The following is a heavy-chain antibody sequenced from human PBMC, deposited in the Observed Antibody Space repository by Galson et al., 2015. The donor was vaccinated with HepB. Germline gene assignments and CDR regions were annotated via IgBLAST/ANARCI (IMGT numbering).Heavy chain of an antibody. D-gene: IGHD6-13*01. CDR3: ARDLAAADPWIKGGDY. J-gene: IGHJ4*02. V-gene: IGHV3-73*01. CDR1: GFSFSGSA. CDR2: IRSKFNNYAT. Sequence: SLRLSCAASGFSFSGSAMHWVRQASGKGLEWVGRIRSKFNNYATAYAESVRGRFTISRDDSMNPAYLQMNSLRSDDTAVYYCARDLAAADPWIKGGDYWGQGTLVTVSS.